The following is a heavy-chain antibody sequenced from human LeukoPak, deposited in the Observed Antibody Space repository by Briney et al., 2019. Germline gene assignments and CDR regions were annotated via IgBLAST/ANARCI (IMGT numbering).Heavy chain of an antibody. V-gene: IGHV1-69*01. CDR1: GGTFSSYA. D-gene: IGHD3-22*01. CDR2: IIPIFGTA. Sequence: GSSVKVSCKASGGTFSSYAISWVRQAPGQGLEWMGGIIPIFGTANYAQKFQGRVTITADESTSTAYMELSSLRSEDTAVYYCASRPYYYDSSGYLYAFDIWGQGTMVTVSS. CDR3: ASRPYYYDSSGYLYAFDI. J-gene: IGHJ3*02.